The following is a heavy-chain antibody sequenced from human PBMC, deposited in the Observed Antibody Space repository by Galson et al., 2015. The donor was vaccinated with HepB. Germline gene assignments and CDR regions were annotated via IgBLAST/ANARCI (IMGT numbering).Heavy chain of an antibody. CDR1: GYIFTDYY. CDR2: INPNSGGT. J-gene: IGHJ4*02. Sequence: SVKVSCKASGYIFTDYYIHWVRQAPGQGLEWMGRINPNSGGTNYAQKFQGRVTMTTDTSISTAYMDLTRLRSDDTAVYYCARAPGGVLQRLSFDYWGQGTLVTVSS. D-gene: IGHD6-25*01. V-gene: IGHV1-2*06. CDR3: ARAPGGVLQRLSFDY.